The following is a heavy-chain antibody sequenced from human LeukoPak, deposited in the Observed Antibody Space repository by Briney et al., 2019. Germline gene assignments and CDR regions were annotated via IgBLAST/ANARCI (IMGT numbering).Heavy chain of an antibody. D-gene: IGHD1-26*01. CDR1: GYSFTNYW. CDR3: ARRRDLYSGSYYPFDY. CDR2: IYPGDSDA. V-gene: IGHV5-51*01. Sequence: KRGESLKISCKGSGYSFTNYWIGWVRQMPGKGLKWMGIIYPGDSDARYGPSFQGQVTISADKSISTAYLQWSSLKASDTAMYYCARRRDLYSGSYYPFDYWGQGTLVTVSS. J-gene: IGHJ4*02.